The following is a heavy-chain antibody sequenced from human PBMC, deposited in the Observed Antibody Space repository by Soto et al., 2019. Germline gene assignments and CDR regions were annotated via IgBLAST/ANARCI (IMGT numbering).Heavy chain of an antibody. J-gene: IGHJ6*02. CDR3: AREDLQALQYYYYGMDV. CDR2: IIPIFGTA. D-gene: IGHD4-4*01. CDR1: GGTFSSYA. Sequence: QVQLVQSGAEVKKPGSSVKVSCKASGGTFSSYAISWVRQAPGQGLEWMGGIIPIFGTANYAQKFQGRVTITADESTSTAYMELSSPRSEDTAVYYCAREDLQALQYYYYGMDVWGQGTTVTVSS. V-gene: IGHV1-69*01.